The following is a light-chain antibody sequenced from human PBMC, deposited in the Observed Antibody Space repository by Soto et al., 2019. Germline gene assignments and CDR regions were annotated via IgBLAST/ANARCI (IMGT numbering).Light chain of an antibody. J-gene: IGKJ3*01. CDR1: QSVSSSY. CDR2: GAS. Sequence: EIVLTQSPGTLSLSPGERATLSCRASQSVSSSYVGWYQQTPGPAPRLLIYGASSRATGIPDRFSGSGSGTDFTLTISRLEPEDFAVYYCQQYGSSFSFTFGPGTKVDIK. CDR3: QQYGSSFSFT. V-gene: IGKV3-20*01.